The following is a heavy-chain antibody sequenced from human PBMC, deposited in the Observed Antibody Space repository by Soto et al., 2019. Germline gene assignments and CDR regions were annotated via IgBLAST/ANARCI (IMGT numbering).Heavy chain of an antibody. V-gene: IGHV4-34*01. D-gene: IGHD3-22*01. CDR3: ARGPYSSGYYCVFDY. CDR1: GGSFSGYY. CDR2: INHSGST. J-gene: IGHJ4*02. Sequence: QVQLQQWGAGLLKPSETLSLTCAVYGGSFSGYYWSWIRQPPGKGLEWIGEINHSGSTNYNPSLKSRVTISVDPAKNQFSLKLSSVTAADTAVYYCARGPYSSGYYCVFDYWGQGTLVTVSS.